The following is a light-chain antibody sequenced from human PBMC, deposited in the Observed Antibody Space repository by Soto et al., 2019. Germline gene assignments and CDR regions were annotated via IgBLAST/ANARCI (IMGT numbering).Light chain of an antibody. J-gene: IGKJ1*01. V-gene: IGKV1-5*01. Sequence: DLPMTQSPSTLSASVGDRVTITCRASQSISSWLAWYQQKPGKAPKLLIYDASSLESGVPSRFSGSGSGTKFTLTISSLQHDDFATYYCQQYNSYPWTFGQGTKVEIK. CDR3: QQYNSYPWT. CDR2: DAS. CDR1: QSISSW.